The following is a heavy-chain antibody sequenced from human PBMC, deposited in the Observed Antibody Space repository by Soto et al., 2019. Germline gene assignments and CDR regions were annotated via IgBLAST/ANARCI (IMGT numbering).Heavy chain of an antibody. CDR1: GNTLRSYT. CDR3: ARGYQPMLPFDY. J-gene: IGHJ4*02. CDR2: IIPILGTT. D-gene: IGHD2-2*01. V-gene: IGHV1-69*01. Sequence: QVQLVQSGAEVKKPGSSVKVSCKASGNTLRSYTFTWVRQAPGKGFELLGGIIPILGTTDYAQKFQGRVTITADESTTTVYMELSGLTSEDTAMYYCARGYQPMLPFDYWGQGTLVTVSS.